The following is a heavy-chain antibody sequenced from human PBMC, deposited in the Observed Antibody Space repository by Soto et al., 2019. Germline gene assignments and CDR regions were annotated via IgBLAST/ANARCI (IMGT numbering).Heavy chain of an antibody. CDR1: GGSFSGYY. D-gene: IGHD4-17*01. V-gene: IGHV4-34*01. CDR3: ASIFATVVTWYSWFDP. CDR2: INHSGST. Sequence: SETLSLTCAVYGGSFSGYYLSWIRHPPGKVLDWIGEINHSGSTNSNPSFKSRVSRSVDTSKSQFSLKLSSVTAAETAVYYCASIFATVVTWYSWFDPWGQGTLVTVSS. J-gene: IGHJ5*02.